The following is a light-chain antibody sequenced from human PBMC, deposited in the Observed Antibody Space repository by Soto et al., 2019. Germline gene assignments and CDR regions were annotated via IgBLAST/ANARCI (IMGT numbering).Light chain of an antibody. CDR1: QFLSSY. V-gene: IGKV3-11*01. CDR2: DTS. Sequence: EVVLTQSPVTLSLSPGERASLSCRASQFLSSYLAWYQQKPGQAPRLLIFDTSNRATGIPARFSGSGSGTDFTLTISGLEPEDFAVYYCQQRTNRPPITFGQGTRLEIK. J-gene: IGKJ5*01. CDR3: QQRTNRPPIT.